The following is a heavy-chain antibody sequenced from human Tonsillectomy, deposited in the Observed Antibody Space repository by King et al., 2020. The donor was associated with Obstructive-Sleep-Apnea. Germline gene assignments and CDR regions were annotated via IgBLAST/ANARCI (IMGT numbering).Heavy chain of an antibody. CDR1: GFTFSSYG. V-gene: IGHV3-23*04. CDR2: INTRGTT. Sequence: VQLVESGGGMVQPGGSLRLSCAASGFTFSSYGISWVRQAPGKGLEWVSAINTRGTTFYAGSVRGRFSSSRDNSKYTGNLQVNSLRAEDTALYYCAKEGGGSGVYWVDSWGQGTLVTVSS. D-gene: IGHD3-10*01. J-gene: IGHJ4*02. CDR3: AKEGGGSGVYWVDS.